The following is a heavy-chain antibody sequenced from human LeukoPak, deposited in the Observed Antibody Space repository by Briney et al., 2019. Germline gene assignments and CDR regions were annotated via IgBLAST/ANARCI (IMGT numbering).Heavy chain of an antibody. CDR2: FDPENEER. Sequence: SVNVSCKVSGHPLSELPMYWERQAPGKGLEWMGGFDPENEERLYAEKFRDRLTMTEDTSTDTAYMELSSLRSEDTAVYYCATEVTSIVPDYWGQGTLVTVSS. CDR3: ATEVTSIVPDY. V-gene: IGHV1-24*01. J-gene: IGHJ4*02. D-gene: IGHD2-21*01. CDR1: GHPLSELP.